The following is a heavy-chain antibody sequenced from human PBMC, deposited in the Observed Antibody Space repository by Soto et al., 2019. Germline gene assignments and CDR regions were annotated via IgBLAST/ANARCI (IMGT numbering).Heavy chain of an antibody. J-gene: IGHJ4*02. CDR1: GDSVSSNSAT. V-gene: IGHV6-1*01. CDR2: TYYRSRWYN. CDR3: ARQVAHHFHY. Sequence: SQTLSLTCAISGDSVSSNSATWNWVRQSPSSGLEWLGRTYYRSRWYNDYAVSVKSRITINPDTSKNQFSLQVNSVTPEDTAVYYCARQVAHHFHYWGQGTQVTVSS.